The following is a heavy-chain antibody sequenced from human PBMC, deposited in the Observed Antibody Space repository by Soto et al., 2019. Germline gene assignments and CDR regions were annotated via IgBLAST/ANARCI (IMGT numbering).Heavy chain of an antibody. CDR1: GFTFSSYG. D-gene: IGHD6-13*01. Sequence: PGGSLRLSCAASGFTFSSYGMHWVRQAPGKGLEWVAVISYDGTVRYYADSVKGRFTISRDSSKNTLYLQMNSLRGEDTAVYYCAKRITAAGIIDYWGQGTLVTVSS. CDR2: ISYDGTVR. J-gene: IGHJ4*02. V-gene: IGHV3-30*18. CDR3: AKRITAAGIIDY.